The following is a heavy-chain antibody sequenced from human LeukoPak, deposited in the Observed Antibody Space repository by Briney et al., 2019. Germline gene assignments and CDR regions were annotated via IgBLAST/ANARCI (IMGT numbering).Heavy chain of an antibody. Sequence: PGGSLRLSCAASGFTFSSYSMNWVRQAPGKGLEWVSYISSSSSTIYYADSAKGRFTISRDNAKNSLYLQMTSLRDEDTAVYYCARRRDAYNNFDYWGQGTLVTVSS. CDR3: ARRRDAYNNFDY. D-gene: IGHD5-24*01. CDR2: ISSSSSTI. V-gene: IGHV3-48*02. J-gene: IGHJ4*02. CDR1: GFTFSSYS.